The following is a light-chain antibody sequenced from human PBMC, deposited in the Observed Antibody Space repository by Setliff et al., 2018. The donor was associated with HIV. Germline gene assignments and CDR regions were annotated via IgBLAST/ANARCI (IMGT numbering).Light chain of an antibody. Sequence: GSPGQSITISCTGTSSDVGRYNLVSWYQQHPGKAPKLMIYQATKRPSGVSNRFSGSKSGNTASLTISGLQAEDEADYYCCSNTGSNTYVFGTGTKVTVL. CDR1: SSDVGRYNL. CDR3: CSNTGSNTYV. J-gene: IGLJ1*01. V-gene: IGLV2-23*01. CDR2: QAT.